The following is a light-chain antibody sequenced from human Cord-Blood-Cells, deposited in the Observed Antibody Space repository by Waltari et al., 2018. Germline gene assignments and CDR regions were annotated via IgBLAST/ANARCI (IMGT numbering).Light chain of an antibody. CDR2: HAS. Sequence: EIVLTPSPATLPLSPAARATLSCRASQSVSSYLAWYQPKPGQAPRLLIYHASNRATGIPARFSGSGSGTDFTLTISSLEPEDFAVYYCQQRSNWPLTFGGGTKVEIK. CDR3: QQRSNWPLT. V-gene: IGKV3-11*01. J-gene: IGKJ4*01. CDR1: QSVSSY.